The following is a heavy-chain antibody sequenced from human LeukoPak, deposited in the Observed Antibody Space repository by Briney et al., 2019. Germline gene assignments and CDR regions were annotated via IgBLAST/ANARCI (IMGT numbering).Heavy chain of an antibody. D-gene: IGHD2-2*02. J-gene: IGHJ4*02. CDR2: ISGSGGTT. V-gene: IGHV3-23*01. Sequence: GGSLRLSCAASGFTFSDYYMTWIRQAPGKGLEWVSSISGSGGTTYYADSVRGRFTISRANSKNTLYLQMNSLRAEDTAVYYCAKTYCSTTSCYISASFFFDYWGQGTLVTVSS. CDR3: AKTYCSTTSCYISASFFFDY. CDR1: GFTFSDYY.